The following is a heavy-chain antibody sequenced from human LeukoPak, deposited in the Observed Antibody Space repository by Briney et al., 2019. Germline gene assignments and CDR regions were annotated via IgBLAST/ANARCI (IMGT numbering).Heavy chain of an antibody. CDR2: ISYDGSNK. V-gene: IGHV3-30*03. J-gene: IGHJ3*02. CDR1: GFTFSSYG. CDR3: AGRKGHDAFDI. Sequence: GGSLRLSCAASGFTFSSYGMHWVRQAPGKGLEWVAVISYDGSNKYYADSVKGRFTISGDNSKNTLYLQMNSLRAEDTAVYYCAGRKGHDAFDIWGQGTMVTVSS.